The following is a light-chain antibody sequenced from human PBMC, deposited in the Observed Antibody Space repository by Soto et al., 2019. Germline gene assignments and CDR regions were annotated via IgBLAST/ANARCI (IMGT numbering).Light chain of an antibody. V-gene: IGKV3-11*01. Sequence: EVVLTQSPATLSLSPGERATLSCRASQSVSNFLAWYQQKPGQAPRLLIYDTSDRATGLPARFSGSGSGTDFTLTISSLEPEDFAVFYCQQRSIWPWTFGQGTKVDNK. CDR3: QQRSIWPWT. CDR1: QSVSNF. CDR2: DTS. J-gene: IGKJ1*01.